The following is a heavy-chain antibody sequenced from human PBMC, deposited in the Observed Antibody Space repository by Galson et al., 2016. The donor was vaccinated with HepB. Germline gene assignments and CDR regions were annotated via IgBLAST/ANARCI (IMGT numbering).Heavy chain of an antibody. V-gene: IGHV3-13*01. CDR1: GFAFSSHW. CDR2: IYTAGDT. J-gene: IGHJ6*04. D-gene: IGHD6-19*01. CDR3: VRGSYSSDWYRTSAYDFGMDV. Sequence: LRLSCAASGFAFSSHWMHWVRQAPGKGLEWVSSIYTAGDTYYEDSVEGRFTVSRESAKDSLYLHMNSLRAGDTAVYYCVRGSYSSDWYRTSAYDFGMDVWGKGTPVTVSS.